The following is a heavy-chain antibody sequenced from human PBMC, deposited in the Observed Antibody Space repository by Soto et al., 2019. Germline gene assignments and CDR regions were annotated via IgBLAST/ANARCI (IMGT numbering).Heavy chain of an antibody. Sequence: SETLSLTCTVSGGSISSYYWSWIRQPPGNGLEWIGYIYYSGSTNYNPSLKSRVTISVDTSKNQFSLKLSSVTAADTAVYYCARGEASLTYYYYGMDVWGQGTTVT. CDR1: GGSISSYY. J-gene: IGHJ6*02. D-gene: IGHD2-2*01. CDR2: IYYSGST. V-gene: IGHV4-59*01. CDR3: ARGEASLTYYYYGMDV.